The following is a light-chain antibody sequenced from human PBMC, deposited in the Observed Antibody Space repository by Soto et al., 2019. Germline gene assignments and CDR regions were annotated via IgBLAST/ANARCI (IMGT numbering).Light chain of an antibody. CDR3: QQRSNWPPYT. Sequence: EIVLTQSPATLSLSPGERATLSCRASQSVSSYLAWYQQKPGQAPRLLIYDASNRATGIPARFSGSGSGTDFTLTISSLEPKDFAVYYCQQRSNWPPYTFVQGTKLEIK. CDR1: QSVSSY. CDR2: DAS. J-gene: IGKJ2*01. V-gene: IGKV3-11*01.